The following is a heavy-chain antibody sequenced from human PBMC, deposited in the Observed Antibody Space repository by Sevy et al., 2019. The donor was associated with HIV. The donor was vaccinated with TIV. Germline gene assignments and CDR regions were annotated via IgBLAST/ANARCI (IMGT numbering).Heavy chain of an antibody. CDR3: ARDKGYYYDSSGHIDY. V-gene: IGHV3-9*01. CDR2: ISWNSGTI. CDR1: GFTFGDYA. D-gene: IGHD3-22*01. J-gene: IGHJ4*02. Sequence: GGSLRLSCAASGFTFGDYAMHWVRQAPGKGLEWVSSISWNSGTIGYADSVKGRFTMSRDNAKNSLYLQMNSLKAEDTALYYCARDKGYYYDSSGHIDYWGQGTLVTVSS.